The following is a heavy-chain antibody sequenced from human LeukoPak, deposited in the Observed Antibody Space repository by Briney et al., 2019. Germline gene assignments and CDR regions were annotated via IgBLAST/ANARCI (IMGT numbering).Heavy chain of an antibody. Sequence: PSETLSLTCSVSGGSISSYYWSWIRQPPGKGLEWIGYIYYSGSTNYNPSLKSRVTISVDTSKNQFSLKLSSVTAADTAVYYCAREASHPSDAFDIWGQGTMVTVSS. D-gene: IGHD2-2*01. V-gene: IGHV4-59*01. CDR2: IYYSGST. J-gene: IGHJ3*02. CDR3: AREASHPSDAFDI. CDR1: GGSISSYY.